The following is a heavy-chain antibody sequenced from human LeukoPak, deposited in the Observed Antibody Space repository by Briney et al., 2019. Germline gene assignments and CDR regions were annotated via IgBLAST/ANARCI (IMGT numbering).Heavy chain of an antibody. CDR2: IGSSGSTI. CDR1: GFTFSDYY. J-gene: IGHJ4*02. V-gene: IGHV3-11*01. CDR3: ARAGNYYDSSGYYFDY. Sequence: GGSLRLSCAASGFTFSDYYMSWIRQAPGKGLEWVSYIGSSGSTIYYADSVKGRFTISRDNAKNSLYLQMNSLRAEDTAVYYCARAGNYYDSSGYYFDYWGQGTLVTVSS. D-gene: IGHD3-22*01.